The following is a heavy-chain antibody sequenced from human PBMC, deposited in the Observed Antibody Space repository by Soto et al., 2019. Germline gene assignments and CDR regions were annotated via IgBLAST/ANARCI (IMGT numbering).Heavy chain of an antibody. CDR3: ARGVYYRWVY. Sequence: QVQLQESGPGLVKPSGTLSLTCAVSGGSISSSNWWSWVRQPPGKGLEWIGEIYHSGTTNYIQSLTSRLTMSVDKSGNQVSLELTSVAAADTAVYYCARGVYYRWVYWGQGTLVTVSS. D-gene: IGHD3-10*01. V-gene: IGHV4-4*02. CDR2: IYHSGTT. CDR1: GGSISSSNW. J-gene: IGHJ4*02.